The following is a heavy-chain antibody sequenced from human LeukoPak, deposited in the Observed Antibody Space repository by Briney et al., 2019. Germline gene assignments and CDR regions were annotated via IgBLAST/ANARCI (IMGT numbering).Heavy chain of an antibody. CDR1: GGTFSSYA. CDR2: ITPIFGTA. V-gene: IGHV1-69*06. Sequence: ASVKVSCKASGGTFSSYAISWVRQAPGQGLEWMGGITPIFGTANYAQKFQGRVTITADKSTSTAYMELSSLRSEGTAVYYCARGRAVAGAEYFQHWGQGTLVTVSS. CDR3: ARGRAVAGAEYFQH. J-gene: IGHJ1*01. D-gene: IGHD6-19*01.